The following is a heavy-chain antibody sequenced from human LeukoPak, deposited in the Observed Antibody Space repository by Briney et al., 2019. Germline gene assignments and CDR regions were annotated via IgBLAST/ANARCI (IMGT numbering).Heavy chain of an antibody. Sequence: SQTLSLTCAISGDSVSSNSAAWNWIRQSPSRGLEWLGRTYYRSKWYNDYAVSVKSRITINPDTSKNQFSLQLNSVTPGDTAVYYCARDQYDSSGYSGSSAFDIWGQGTMVTVSS. D-gene: IGHD3-22*01. V-gene: IGHV6-1*01. CDR3: ARDQYDSSGYSGSSAFDI. J-gene: IGHJ3*02. CDR1: GDSVSSNSAA. CDR2: TYYRSKWYN.